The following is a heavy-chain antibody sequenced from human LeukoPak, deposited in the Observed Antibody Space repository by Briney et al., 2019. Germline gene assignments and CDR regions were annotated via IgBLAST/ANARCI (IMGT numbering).Heavy chain of an antibody. CDR3: ARATNYDFWSGYPYFDY. Sequence: SETLSLTCTVSGGSISSYYWSWIRQPPGKGLEWIGYIYYSGSTNYNPSLKSRVTISVDTSKNQFSLKLSSVTAADTAVYYCARATNYDFWSGYPYFDYWGQGTLVTVSS. CDR2: IYYSGST. CDR1: GGSISSYY. D-gene: IGHD3-3*01. V-gene: IGHV4-59*01. J-gene: IGHJ4*02.